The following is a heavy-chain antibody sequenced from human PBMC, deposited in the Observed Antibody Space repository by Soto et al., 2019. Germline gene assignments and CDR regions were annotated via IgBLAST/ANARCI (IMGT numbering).Heavy chain of an antibody. CDR2: IYYSGST. D-gene: IGHD3-22*01. Sequence: SETLSLTCTVSGGSISSYYWSWIRQPPGKGLEWIGSIYYSGSTYYNPSLKSRVTISVDTSKNQFSLKLSSVTAADTAVYYCARSTYYYDSSGYSRGYYYYGMDVWGQGTTVTVSS. CDR3: ARSTYYYDSSGYSRGYYYYGMDV. CDR1: GGSISSYY. V-gene: IGHV4-59*05. J-gene: IGHJ6*02.